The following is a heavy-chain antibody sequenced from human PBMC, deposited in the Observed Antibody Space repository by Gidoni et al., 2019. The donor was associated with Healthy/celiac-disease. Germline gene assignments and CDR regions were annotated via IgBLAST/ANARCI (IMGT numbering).Heavy chain of an antibody. Sequence: QVQLVESGGGVVQPGRSLRLSCAASGFPVSSYGMHWVRQAPGKGLEWVAVISYDGSNKYYADSVKGRFTISRDNSKNTLYLQMNSLRAEDTAVYYCAREQQLSHSLLFDYWGQGTLVTVSS. CDR1: GFPVSSYG. CDR3: AREQQLSHSLLFDY. D-gene: IGHD6-13*01. V-gene: IGHV3-30*03. J-gene: IGHJ4*02. CDR2: ISYDGSNK.